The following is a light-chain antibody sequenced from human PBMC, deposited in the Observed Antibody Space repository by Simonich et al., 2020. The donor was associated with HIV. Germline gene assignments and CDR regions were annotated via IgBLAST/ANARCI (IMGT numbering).Light chain of an antibody. CDR3: LQDYNLYT. CDR2: AAS. J-gene: IGKJ2*01. Sequence: IQLTQSPSFLSASVGARVTIPCRASQGISSYLAWYQQKPGKAPKLLIYAASTLQSGVPSRFSGSGSGTEFTLTISSLQPEDLATYYCLQDYNLYTFGQGTKLEIK. CDR1: QGISSY. V-gene: IGKV1-9*01.